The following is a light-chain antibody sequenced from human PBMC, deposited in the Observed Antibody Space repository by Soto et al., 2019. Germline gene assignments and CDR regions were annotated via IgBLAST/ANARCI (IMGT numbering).Light chain of an antibody. CDR2: PAS. V-gene: IGKV1-17*02. CDR1: QGIKSD. Sequence: DIQMTQSPSSLSASVGDRVTITCRASQGIKSDLGGYEQKAGKATKRLIYPASSLQSGVPSRLSGRGSGTEFTLAISNLQPEDFAIYYCVQHNSFPFTFGPGTRVDI. CDR3: VQHNSFPFT. J-gene: IGKJ3*01.